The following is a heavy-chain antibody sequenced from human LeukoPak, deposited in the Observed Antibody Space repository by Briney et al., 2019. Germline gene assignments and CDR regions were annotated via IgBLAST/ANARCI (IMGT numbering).Heavy chain of an antibody. Sequence: ASVKVSCKASRYTFTGYYMHWVRQAPGQGLEWMGWINPNSGGTNYAQKFQGRVTMTMDTSISTAYMELSRLRSDDTAVYYCARDRDYGDYVLGYWGQGTLVTVSS. CDR2: INPNSGGT. CDR1: RYTFTGYY. D-gene: IGHD4-17*01. V-gene: IGHV1-2*02. CDR3: ARDRDYGDYVLGY. J-gene: IGHJ4*02.